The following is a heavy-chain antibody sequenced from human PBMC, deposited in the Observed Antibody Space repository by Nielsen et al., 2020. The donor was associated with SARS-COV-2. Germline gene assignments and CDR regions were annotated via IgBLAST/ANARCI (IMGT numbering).Heavy chain of an antibody. CDR3: ARDDDNWGSLAY. CDR2: SYYSGNT. Sequence: SKTLSLTCAVSGGSITTYYWHCIRQSPGKGLEWIGYSYYSGNTNYNPSLKSLDTISVKSSKNQVSLKLSSVTAADTAVYYCARDDDNWGSLAYWGQGTLVTVSS. V-gene: IGHV4-59*13. D-gene: IGHD7-27*01. CDR1: GGSITTYY. J-gene: IGHJ4*02.